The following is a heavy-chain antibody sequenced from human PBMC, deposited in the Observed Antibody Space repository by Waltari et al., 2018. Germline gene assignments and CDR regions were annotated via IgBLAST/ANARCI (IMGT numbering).Heavy chain of an antibody. CDR3: ASEQWLVLVY. V-gene: IGHV4-61*02. J-gene: IGHJ4*02. D-gene: IGHD6-19*01. Sequence: QVQLQESGPGLVKPSQTLSLTCTVSGGSISSGSYYWSWIRQPAGKGLEWIGRIYTSGSTNYNPSLKSRVTISVDTSKNQFSLKLSSVTAADTAVYYCASEQWLVLVYWGQGTLVTVSS. CDR2: IYTSGST. CDR1: GGSISSGSYY.